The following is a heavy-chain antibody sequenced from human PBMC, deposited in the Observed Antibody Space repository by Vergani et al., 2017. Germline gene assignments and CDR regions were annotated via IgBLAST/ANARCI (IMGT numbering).Heavy chain of an antibody. V-gene: IGHV1-2*02. Sequence: QGQRVQSGAEVKKPGASVKVSCRASGYSFSSYDISWVRQAPGQGLEWMGWVNPNSGDTNYAQKFQGRFTMTRDMAINTTYMELSRLTSDDTAVYYCARDRVAYSGSYYGMDVWGQGATVAVSS. CDR3: ARDRVAYSGSYYGMDV. D-gene: IGHD3-10*01. CDR2: VNPNSGDT. CDR1: GYSFSSYD. J-gene: IGHJ6*02.